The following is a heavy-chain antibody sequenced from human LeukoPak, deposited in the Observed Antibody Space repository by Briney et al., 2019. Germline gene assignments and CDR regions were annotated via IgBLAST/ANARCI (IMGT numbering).Heavy chain of an antibody. V-gene: IGHV3-21*01. D-gene: IGHD5-12*01. J-gene: IGHJ4*02. CDR1: GFTFSSYS. CDR3: VREGRVSGYDFDY. Sequence: GGSLRLSCAASGFTFSSYSMNWVRQAPGKGLEWVSSISSSSSYIYYADSVKGRFTISRDNAKNSLYLQMNSLRAEGTAVYYCVREGRVSGYDFDYWGQGTLVTVSS. CDR2: ISSSSSYI.